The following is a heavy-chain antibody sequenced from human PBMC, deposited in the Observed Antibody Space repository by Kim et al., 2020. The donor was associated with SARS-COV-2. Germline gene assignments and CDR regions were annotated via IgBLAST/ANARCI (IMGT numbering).Heavy chain of an antibody. J-gene: IGHJ4*02. CDR1: GGAISSGGYS. Sequence: SETLSLTCAVSGGAISSGGYSWSWIRQPPGKGLEWIGYIYHSGSTYYNPSLKSRVTISVVRSKNQFSLKLSSVTAADTAVYYCAGTAMGDIDYWGQGTLVTVSS. D-gene: IGHD5-18*01. CDR2: IYHSGST. CDR3: AGTAMGDIDY. V-gene: IGHV4-30-2*01.